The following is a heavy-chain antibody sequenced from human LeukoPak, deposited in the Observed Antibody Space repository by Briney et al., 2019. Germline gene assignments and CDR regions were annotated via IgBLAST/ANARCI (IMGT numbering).Heavy chain of an antibody. CDR3: ARYYDFWSGYLSEEYYYYYGMDV. CDR2: IYYSGST. J-gene: IGHJ6*02. V-gene: IGHV4-31*03. CDR1: GGSISSGGYY. Sequence: ASQTLSLTCTVSGGSISSGGYYWSWIRQHPGKGLEWIGYIYYSGSTNYNPSLKSRVTISVDTSKNQFSLKLSSVTAADTAVYYCARYYDFWSGYLSEEYYYYYGMDVWGQGTTVTVSS. D-gene: IGHD3-3*01.